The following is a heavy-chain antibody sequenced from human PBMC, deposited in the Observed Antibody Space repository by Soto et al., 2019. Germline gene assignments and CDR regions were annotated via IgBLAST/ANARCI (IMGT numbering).Heavy chain of an antibody. J-gene: IGHJ6*02. CDR3: AKDQGIGATPGTGGMDV. V-gene: IGHV3-9*01. Sequence: EVQLLESGGGLVQPGGSLRLSCAASGFTFSSYAMSWVRQAPGKGLEWVSGISWNSGRIGYADSVKGRFTISRDNAKKSLYLQMNSLRSEDTAFYYCAKDQGIGATPGTGGMDVWGQGTTVTVSS. D-gene: IGHD6-13*01. CDR1: GFTFSSYA. CDR2: ISWNSGRI.